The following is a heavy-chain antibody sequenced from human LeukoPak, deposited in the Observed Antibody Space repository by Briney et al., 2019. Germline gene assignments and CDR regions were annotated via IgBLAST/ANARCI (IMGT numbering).Heavy chain of an antibody. CDR2: ISHDGCNQ. J-gene: IGHJ4*02. CDR3: AGDHYRMWEKVWGVFDY. CDR1: GFTSSSYA. V-gene: IGHV3-30*04. Sequence: GRSLRLSCAPSGFTSSSYAMHSVRQAPRRGQGRGAFISHDGCNQYYADSAKGRFTISRDNSKNTLYLQMNSLRVEDTAVYYCAGDHYRMWEKVWGVFDYWGQGTLVIVSA. D-gene: IGHD1-26*01.